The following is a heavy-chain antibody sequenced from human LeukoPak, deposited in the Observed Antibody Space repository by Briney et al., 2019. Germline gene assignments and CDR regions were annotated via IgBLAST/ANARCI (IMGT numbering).Heavy chain of an antibody. V-gene: IGHV1-8*01. CDR2: MNPNTGNT. J-gene: IGHJ4*02. D-gene: IGHD4-23*01. CDR1: GYTFTSYD. Sequence: ASVKVSCKASGYTFTSYDINWVRRATGQGLEWMGWMNPNTGNTGYAQKFQGRVTMTRDTSISTAYMELSSLRSDDTAVYYCARDRDYGGNSLSWGQGTLVTVSS. CDR3: ARDRDYGGNSLS.